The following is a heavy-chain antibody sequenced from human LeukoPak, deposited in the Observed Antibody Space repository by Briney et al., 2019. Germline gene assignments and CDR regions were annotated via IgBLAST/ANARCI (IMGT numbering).Heavy chain of an antibody. D-gene: IGHD6-13*01. V-gene: IGHV4-4*02. Sequence: SGTLSLTCAVSGGSISTSNWWSWVRQPPGKGLEWIGEIYHSGSTNYNPSLKSRVTILVEKSKNQFSLKLSSVTAADTAVYYCARATSETAALSFDYWAQGTLVTVSS. CDR2: IYHSGST. CDR3: ARATSETAALSFDY. CDR1: GGSISTSNW. J-gene: IGHJ4*02.